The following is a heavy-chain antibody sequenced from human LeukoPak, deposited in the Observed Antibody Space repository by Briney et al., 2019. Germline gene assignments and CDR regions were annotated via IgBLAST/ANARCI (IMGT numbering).Heavy chain of an antibody. CDR1: GFTVISNS. CDR2: IYSDNT. Sequence: GGSLRLSCTVSGFTVISNSMSWVRQAPGKGLEWVSFIYSDNTHYSDSVKGRFTISRDNSKNTLYLQMNSLRSEDTAVYYCARARLPYYYDSSGYGSSAFDIWGQGKMVTVSS. D-gene: IGHD3-22*01. J-gene: IGHJ3*02. CDR3: ARARLPYYYDSSGYGSSAFDI. V-gene: IGHV3-53*01.